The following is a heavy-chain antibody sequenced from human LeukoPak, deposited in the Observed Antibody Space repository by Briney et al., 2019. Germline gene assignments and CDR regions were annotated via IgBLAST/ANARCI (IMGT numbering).Heavy chain of an antibody. J-gene: IGHJ4*02. V-gene: IGHV3-66*01. Sequence: GGSLRLSCAASGFTVSSNYMSWVRQAPGKGLEWVSVIYSGGSTYYADSVKGRFTISRDNSKNTLYLQMNSLRAEDTAVYYCARVPYSSGWFGYFDYWGQGTLVTVSS. CDR2: IYSGGST. CDR1: GFTVSSNY. CDR3: ARVPYSSGWFGYFDY. D-gene: IGHD6-19*01.